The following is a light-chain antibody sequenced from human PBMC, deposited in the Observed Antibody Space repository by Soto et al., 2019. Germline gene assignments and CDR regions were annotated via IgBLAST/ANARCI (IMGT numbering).Light chain of an antibody. CDR1: QTLNNY. Sequence: DIQMTQSPSSVSASVGDRVTITCRASQTLNNYLTWFQQKPGKAPKVLIYAASTLQTGVPSRFSGSGSGADFTLTISSLQPEDFATYYCQQSFSPLLTFGRGTKVEIK. V-gene: IGKV1-39*01. CDR2: AAS. CDR3: QQSFSPLLT. J-gene: IGKJ4*01.